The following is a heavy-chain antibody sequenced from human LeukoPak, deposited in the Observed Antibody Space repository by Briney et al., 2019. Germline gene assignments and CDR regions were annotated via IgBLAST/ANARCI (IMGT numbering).Heavy chain of an antibody. D-gene: IGHD3-9*01. CDR3: AREGRFYDILTGYPRAYDAFDI. CDR1: GYTFTGYY. Sequence: ASVKVSCKASGYTFTGYYMHWVRQAPGQGLEWMGWINPNSGGTNCAQKFQGRVTMTRDTSISTAYMELSRLRSDDTAVYYCAREGRFYDILTGYPRAYDAFDIWGQGTMVTVSS. J-gene: IGHJ3*02. CDR2: INPNSGGT. V-gene: IGHV1-2*02.